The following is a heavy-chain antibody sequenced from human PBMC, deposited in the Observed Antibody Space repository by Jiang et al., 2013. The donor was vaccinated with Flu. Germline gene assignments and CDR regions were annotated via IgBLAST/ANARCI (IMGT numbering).Heavy chain of an antibody. Sequence: VQLVESGGDLVQPGGSLRLSCAASGFVFSSYVMSWVRQAPGKGLEWVSAITGRDHNTLYADPVKGRFTISRDNSKNMVYLQMNSLRAEDTAVYYCANWPEGSGSYNWFDPRGREPWSPS. J-gene: IGHJ5*02. D-gene: IGHD3-10*01. V-gene: IGHV3-23*04. CDR2: ITGRDHNT. CDR3: ANWPEGSGSYNWFDP. CDR1: GFVFSSYV.